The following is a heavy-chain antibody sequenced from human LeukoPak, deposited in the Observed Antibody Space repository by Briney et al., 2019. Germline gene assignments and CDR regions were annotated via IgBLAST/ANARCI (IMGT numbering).Heavy chain of an antibody. CDR1: GFPFRSYA. CDR2: IISSGSTI. J-gene: IGHJ6*04. Sequence: GGSLSLSCAASGFPFRSYAMNWVRQAPGKGLEWVSYIISSGSTIYYAVSVKGRFTISRDNAKNSLYLQMNSLRAEDTAVYYCAELGITMIGGVWGKGTTVTISS. V-gene: IGHV3-48*03. D-gene: IGHD3-10*02. CDR3: AELGITMIGGV.